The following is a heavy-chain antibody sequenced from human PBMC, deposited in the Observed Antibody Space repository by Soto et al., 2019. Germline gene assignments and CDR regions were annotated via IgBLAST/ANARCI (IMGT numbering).Heavy chain of an antibody. V-gene: IGHV3-23*01. Sequence: GGSLRLSXAESGFTLSRDAMSWVRQAPGKGLEWVAQMSASGSRTYYADSVKGRFTVSRDNSKSTLYMQRNSLRVDDTALYYCARAVATISDYGMEVWGQGTTATVSS. D-gene: IGHD5-12*01. J-gene: IGHJ6*02. CDR1: GFTLSRDA. CDR2: MSASGSRT. CDR3: ARAVATISDYGMEV.